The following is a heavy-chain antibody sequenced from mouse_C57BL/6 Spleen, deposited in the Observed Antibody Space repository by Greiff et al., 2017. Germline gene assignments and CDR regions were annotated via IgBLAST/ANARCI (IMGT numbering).Heavy chain of an antibody. D-gene: IGHD2-3*01. J-gene: IGHJ2*01. Sequence: VKLVESGPGILQPSQTLSLTCSFSGFSLSTFGMGVGWIRQPSGKGLEWLAHIWWDDDTYYNPALKSRLTISQDTSKNQVFLKIANVGTADTATYYCARIMVYDGPFFDYWGQGTTLTVAS. CDR1: GFSLSTFGMG. CDR3: ARIMVYDGPFFDY. V-gene: IGHV8-8*01. CDR2: IWWDDDT.